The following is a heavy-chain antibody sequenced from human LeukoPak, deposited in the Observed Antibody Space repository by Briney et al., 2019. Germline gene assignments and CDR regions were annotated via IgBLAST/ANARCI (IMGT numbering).Heavy chain of an antibody. D-gene: IGHD1-26*01. CDR2: IYYIGST. CDR3: ARRGGSGRAFDY. CDR1: GASISGGTYY. J-gene: IGHJ4*02. Sequence: SETLSLTCSVSGASISGGTYYWGWIRQPPGKGREWIGSIYYIGSTYDNPSLKSRVTISVDTSKNQFSLKLSSVTAADTAVYYCARRGGSGRAFDYWGQGTLVTVSS. V-gene: IGHV4-39*01.